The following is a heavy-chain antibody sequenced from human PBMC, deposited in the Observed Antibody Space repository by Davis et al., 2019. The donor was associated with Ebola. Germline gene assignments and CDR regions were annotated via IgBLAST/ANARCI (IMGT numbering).Heavy chain of an antibody. Sequence: GSLRLSCSVSGVSISFNFWSWIRQPPGKGLEWIGYIYYSGSTNYSPSLKSRATISVNTSKNQFSLRLSSVTAADTAVYYCARGKGLAFGGVIAPFDYWGQGTLVTVSS. CDR1: GVSISFNF. V-gene: IGHV4-59*01. CDR3: ARGKGLAFGGVIAPFDY. CDR2: IYYSGST. J-gene: IGHJ4*02. D-gene: IGHD3-16*02.